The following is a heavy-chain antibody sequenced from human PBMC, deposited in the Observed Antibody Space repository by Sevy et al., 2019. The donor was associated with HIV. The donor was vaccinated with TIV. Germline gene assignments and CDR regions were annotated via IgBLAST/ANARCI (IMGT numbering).Heavy chain of an antibody. V-gene: IGHV3-15*01. Sequence: GGSLRLSCTASGFTFNNAWMSWVRQAPGKGLEGVGRFRRKTEGGTTDYAAIVKGRFTIARDVSRNTLYLQIRRLKTEDTAVYSCTRGGCGWFSSEIDYWGQGTLVTVSS. D-gene: IGHD6-19*01. CDR3: TRGGCGWFSSEIDY. CDR2: FRRKTEGGTT. J-gene: IGHJ4*02. CDR1: GFTFNNAW.